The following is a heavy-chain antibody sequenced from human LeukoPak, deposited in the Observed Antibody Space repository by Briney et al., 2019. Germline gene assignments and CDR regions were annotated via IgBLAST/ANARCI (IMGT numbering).Heavy chain of an antibody. CDR3: ARDSGATGEVKFDP. J-gene: IGHJ5*02. CDR2: MYNSGST. D-gene: IGHD3-16*01. Sequence: PSETLSLTCTVSGGSISSDYWSWIRQPPGKGLEWIGYMYNSGSTNYNPSLKSRLTISVDTSKNQFSLKLMSVTAADTAVYYCARDSGATGEVKFDPWGQGTLVTVSS. V-gene: IGHV4-59*12. CDR1: GGSISSDY.